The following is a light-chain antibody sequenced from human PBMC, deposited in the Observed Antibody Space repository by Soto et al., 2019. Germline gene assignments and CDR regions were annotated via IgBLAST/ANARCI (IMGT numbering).Light chain of an antibody. CDR2: DNS. J-gene: IGLJ3*02. Sequence: QSVLTQPPSVSAAPGQKVTISCSGSTSNIGNNFVSWYRQLPGTAPKLLIYDNSERPSGIPDRVSGSKSGTSATLGITGLQTGDEADYYCGTWDSSLSAGVFGGGTKLTVL. CDR1: TSNIGNNF. V-gene: IGLV1-51*01. CDR3: GTWDSSLSAGV.